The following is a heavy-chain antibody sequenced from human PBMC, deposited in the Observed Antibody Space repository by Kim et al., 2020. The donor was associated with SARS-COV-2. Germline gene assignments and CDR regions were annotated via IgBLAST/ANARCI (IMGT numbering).Heavy chain of an antibody. CDR3: AKGINPEADYYGSGSLLY. CDR1: GFTFSSYG. Sequence: GGSLRLSCAASGFTFSSYGMHWVSQAPGKGLEWVAVISYDGSNKYCADSVKGRFIISRDNSKNTLYLQMNSLRAEDTAVYYCAKGINPEADYYGSGSLLYWGQGSLVTVSS. V-gene: IGHV3-30*18. D-gene: IGHD3-10*01. CDR2: ISYDGSNK. J-gene: IGHJ4*02.